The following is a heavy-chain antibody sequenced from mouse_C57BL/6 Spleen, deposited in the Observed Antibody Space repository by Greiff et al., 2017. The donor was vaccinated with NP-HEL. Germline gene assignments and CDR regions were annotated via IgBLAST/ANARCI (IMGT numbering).Heavy chain of an antibody. CDR3: TRSLRPLYFDV. CDR1: GYTFTSYW. Sequence: EVQLQQSGTVLVRPGASVKMSCKTSGYTFTSYWMHWVKQRPGQGLEWIGAIYPGNSDTSYNQKFKGKAKLTAVTSASTAYLELSSLTNEDTADYYCTRSLRPLYFDVWGTGTTVTVSS. CDR2: IYPGNSDT. J-gene: IGHJ1*03. V-gene: IGHV1-5*01. D-gene: IGHD1-2*01.